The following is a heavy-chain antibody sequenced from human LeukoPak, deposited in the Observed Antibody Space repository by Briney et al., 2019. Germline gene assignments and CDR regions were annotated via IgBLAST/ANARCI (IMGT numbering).Heavy chain of an antibody. Sequence: ASVKVSCKASGYTFTSYYMHWVRQAPGQGLEWMGIINPSGGSTSYAQRFQGRVTMTRDTSTSTVYMELSSLRSEDTAVYYCARDGTTSGSYDPWGDYWGQGTLVTVSS. CDR2: INPSGGST. V-gene: IGHV1-46*01. D-gene: IGHD1-26*01. CDR3: ARDGTTSGSYDPWGDY. CDR1: GYTFTSYY. J-gene: IGHJ4*02.